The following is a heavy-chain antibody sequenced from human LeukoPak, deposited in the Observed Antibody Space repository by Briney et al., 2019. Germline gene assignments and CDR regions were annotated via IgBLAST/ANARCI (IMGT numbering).Heavy chain of an antibody. D-gene: IGHD2/OR15-2a*01. J-gene: IGHJ1*01. Sequence: PAGYLRFSGAASGFTFSSYWMHWLRQAPGKGLVWVSRINSGGSITTYADFVKGRFTISRDNANNTRYLQMNSLKAEDTAVYHCVKIGESWGQDTLVTVSS. V-gene: IGHV3-74*01. CDR1: GFTFSSYW. CDR2: INSGGSIT. CDR3: VKIGES.